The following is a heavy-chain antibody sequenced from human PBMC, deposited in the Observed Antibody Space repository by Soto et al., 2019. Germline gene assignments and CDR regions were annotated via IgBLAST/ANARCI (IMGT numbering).Heavy chain of an antibody. V-gene: IGHV3-72*01. D-gene: IGHD6-13*01. J-gene: IGHJ5*02. Sequence: EVQLVESGGALVQPGGSLRLSCKGSGFTFSDYYIDWVRQAPGKGLEWVGRIRKQAKMYTTHYAASVKDRFTISRDDPKMSLYLQMNSLKTEDTAVYYCARSGSSTSCYHHWGRGTLVTVSP. CDR1: GFTFSDYY. CDR2: IRKQAKMYTT. CDR3: ARSGSSTSCYHH.